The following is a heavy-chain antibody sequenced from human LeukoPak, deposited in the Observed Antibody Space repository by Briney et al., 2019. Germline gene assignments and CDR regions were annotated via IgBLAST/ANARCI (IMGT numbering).Heavy chain of an antibody. CDR2: ISGSGGST. CDR3: AKGQHDYGDLWDD. J-gene: IGHJ4*02. V-gene: IGHV3-23*01. CDR1: GFTFSSYA. D-gene: IGHD4-17*01. Sequence: GGSLRLSCAASGFTFSSYAMSWVRQAPGKGLEWVSAISGSGGSTYYADSVKGRFTISRDNSKSTLYLQMNSLRAEDTAVYYCAKGQHDYGDLWDDWGQGTMVTVSS.